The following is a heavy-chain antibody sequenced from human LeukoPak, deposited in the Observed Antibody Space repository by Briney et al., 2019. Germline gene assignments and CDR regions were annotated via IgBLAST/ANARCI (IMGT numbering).Heavy chain of an antibody. CDR1: GFTFTIFG. J-gene: IGHJ6*02. CDR3: GRAMDV. V-gene: IGHV3-48*01. CDR2: IDARSGIT. Sequence: GGSLRLSCATSGFTFTIFGINWLRQAPGKGPEWVSYIDARSGITYYADSVQGRFTISRDNAKESVFLQMNRLRAEDTAVYYCGRAMDVWGQGTTVTVSS.